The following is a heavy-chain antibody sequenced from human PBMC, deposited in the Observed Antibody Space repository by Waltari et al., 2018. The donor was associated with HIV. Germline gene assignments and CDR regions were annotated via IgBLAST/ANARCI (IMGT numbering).Heavy chain of an antibody. CDR1: GFTFSNSP. D-gene: IGHD6-19*01. V-gene: IGHV3-23*01. Sequence: EVQLLASGGGRVQAGGSLRLPCAASGFTFSNSPMSWIRQAPGKGPEWVSGISGSGVTEYYADSVRGRFTISRDDSRNTLDLQMTNLRAEDTAMYYCAKTGYDSGWTFDSWGQGTLVTVSS. CDR3: AKTGYDSGWTFDS. J-gene: IGHJ5*01. CDR2: ISGSGVTE.